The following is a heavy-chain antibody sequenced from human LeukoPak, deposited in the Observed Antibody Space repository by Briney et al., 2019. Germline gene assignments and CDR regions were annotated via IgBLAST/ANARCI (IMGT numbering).Heavy chain of an antibody. J-gene: IGHJ4*02. Sequence: GGSLRLSCAAPGFTVSSNYMSWVRQAPGKGLEWVSSISSSSSYIYYADSVKGRFTISRDNAKNSLYLQMNSLRAEDTAVYYCARGYYYDSSGFGDYWGQGTLVTVSS. CDR3: ARGYYYDSSGFGDY. CDR2: ISSSSSYI. V-gene: IGHV3-21*01. CDR1: GFTVSSNY. D-gene: IGHD3-22*01.